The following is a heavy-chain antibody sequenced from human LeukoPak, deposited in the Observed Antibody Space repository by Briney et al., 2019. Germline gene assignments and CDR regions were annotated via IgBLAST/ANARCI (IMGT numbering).Heavy chain of an antibody. V-gene: IGHV3-73*01. Sequence: GGSLKLSCAASGFTFSDSAIHWVRQASGKGREWVGRIRDKGYGHATAYAASVKGRFTLSRDDSKNTAYLQMNSLKTEDTALYYCTTPNEGNWFDPWGQGTLVTVSS. CDR3: TTPNEGNWFDP. CDR2: IRDKGYGHAT. CDR1: GFTFSDSA. D-gene: IGHD2-8*01. J-gene: IGHJ5*02.